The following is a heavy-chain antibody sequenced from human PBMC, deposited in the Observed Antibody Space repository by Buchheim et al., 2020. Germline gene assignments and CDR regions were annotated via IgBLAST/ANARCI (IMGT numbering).Heavy chain of an antibody. Sequence: EVQLVESGGGLVKPGGSLRLSCAASGFTFSTHSMSWVRQAPGKGLEWVSSITAGGTSIYYADSVKGRFTISRDNAKNSLFLQMTGLGADDTVVYFCARDSGRAWSNFDFWGQGAL. D-gene: IGHD6-19*01. V-gene: IGHV3-21*01. J-gene: IGHJ4*02. CDR1: GFTFSTHS. CDR3: ARDSGRAWSNFDF. CDR2: ITAGGTSI.